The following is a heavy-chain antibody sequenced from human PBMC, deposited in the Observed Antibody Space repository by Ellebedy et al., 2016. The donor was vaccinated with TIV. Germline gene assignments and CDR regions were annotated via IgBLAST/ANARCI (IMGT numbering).Heavy chain of an antibody. J-gene: IGHJ5*02. CDR2: ISSGGGTE. Sequence: GESLKISCAASGFTFSSYEMNWVRQAPGKGLEWLSYISSGGGTEKYADSVKGRFTISRDNAKNSLYLQMDSLRAEDTAVYYCARSGVVTAIRYNCFDPWGQGTLVTVSS. V-gene: IGHV3-48*03. D-gene: IGHD2-21*02. CDR3: ARSGVVTAIRYNCFDP. CDR1: GFTFSSYE.